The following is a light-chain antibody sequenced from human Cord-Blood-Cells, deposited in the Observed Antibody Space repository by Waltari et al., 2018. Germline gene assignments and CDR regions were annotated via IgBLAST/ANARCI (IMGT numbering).Light chain of an antibody. CDR3: QQYNNWPRT. Sequence: EIVMTQSPATLSVSPGERATLSCRASQSVSSNLAWYLQKPGQALRLLIYGASTRATGNPARFIGSGSGTEFTLTISSLQSEDFAVYYCQQYNNWPRTFGQVTKVEIK. J-gene: IGKJ1*01. CDR2: GAS. CDR1: QSVSSN. V-gene: IGKV3-15*01.